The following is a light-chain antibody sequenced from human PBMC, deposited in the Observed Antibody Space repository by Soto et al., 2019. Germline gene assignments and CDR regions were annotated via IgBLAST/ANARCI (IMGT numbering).Light chain of an antibody. J-gene: IGLJ3*02. V-gene: IGLV1-40*01. Sequence: QSVLTQPPSVSGTPGQRITISCTGNSSNLGGGYDVRWYQQLPGAAAPMVIFRNRNRPSWVSARFSGSKSGTSASLAITGLQADDEADYYCQAYDYSMTASVFGGGTKVTVL. CDR3: QAYDYSMTASV. CDR1: SSNLGGGYD. CDR2: RNR.